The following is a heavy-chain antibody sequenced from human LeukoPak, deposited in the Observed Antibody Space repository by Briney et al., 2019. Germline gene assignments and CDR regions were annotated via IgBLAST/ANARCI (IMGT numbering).Heavy chain of an antibody. D-gene: IGHD6-6*01. J-gene: IGHJ4*02. Sequence: GESLKISCKGSGYSFTTYWIGWVRQMPGKGLEWMGIIFPGDSDTRYSPSFQGQVTISADKSSTTAYLQWSSLKASDTAICYCASYSSSSGVDHWGQGTLVTVSS. CDR1: GYSFTTYW. CDR3: ASYSSSSGVDH. CDR2: IFPGDSDT. V-gene: IGHV5-51*01.